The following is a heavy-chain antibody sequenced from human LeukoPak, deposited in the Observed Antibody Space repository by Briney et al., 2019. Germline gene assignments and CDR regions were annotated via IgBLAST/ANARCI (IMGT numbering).Heavy chain of an antibody. J-gene: IGHJ4*02. CDR3: ARKLGGAQCGGDCFFDH. CDR1: GFTLSVYY. D-gene: IGHD2-21*02. Sequence: PGGSLRLSCEASGFTLSVYYMSWFRQAPGKGLEWIGYISSTGSSTTYADSVRGRFTISRDNAKNLLFLQMDSLRAEDTAVYYCARKLGGAQCGGDCFFDHWGRGTLVAVSS. V-gene: IGHV3-11*03. CDR2: ISSTGSST.